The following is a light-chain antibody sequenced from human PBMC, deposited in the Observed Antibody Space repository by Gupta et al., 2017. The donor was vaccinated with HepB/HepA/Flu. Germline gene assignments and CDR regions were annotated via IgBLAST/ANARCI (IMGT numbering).Light chain of an antibody. CDR1: YLGSKS. Sequence: SYTLPQPPSVSVAPGETVNITCGGNYLGSKSAHWYQQKPGLAPELVVLDNSDRPSGIPERFSGSNSWNTATLTISRVEAGDEADYYCQVWHKDIDDLYVFGTGTKVTVL. V-gene: IGLV3-21*02. CDR2: DNS. CDR3: QVWHKDIDDLYV. J-gene: IGLJ1*01.